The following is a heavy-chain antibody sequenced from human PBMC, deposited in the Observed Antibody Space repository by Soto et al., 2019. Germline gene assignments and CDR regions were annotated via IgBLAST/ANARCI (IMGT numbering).Heavy chain of an antibody. CDR3: ASHSPYYYDSSGPYFDY. Sequence: SVKVSCKASGGTFSSYAISWVRQAPGQGLEWMGGIIPIFGTANYAQKFQGRVTITADESTSTAYMELSSLRSEDTAVYYCASHSPYYYDSSGPYFDYWGQGTLVTVSS. V-gene: IGHV1-69*13. D-gene: IGHD3-22*01. J-gene: IGHJ4*02. CDR2: IIPIFGTA. CDR1: GGTFSSYA.